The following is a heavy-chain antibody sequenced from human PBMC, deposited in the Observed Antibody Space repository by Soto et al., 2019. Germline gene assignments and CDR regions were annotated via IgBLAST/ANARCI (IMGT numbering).Heavy chain of an antibody. CDR3: ARAPYYVFLIVYYAPYCYSMDV. J-gene: IGHJ6*01. Sequence: GGSLRLSCAASGFTFSSYGMHWVRQAPGKGLEWVAVIWYDGSNKYYADSVKGRFTISRDNSKTTLYLQMNSLRAEDTAVYYCARAPYYVFLIVYYAPYCYSMDVWGQGTTVTVSS. CDR1: GFTFSSYG. D-gene: IGHD3-3*01. CDR2: IWYDGSNK. V-gene: IGHV3-33*01.